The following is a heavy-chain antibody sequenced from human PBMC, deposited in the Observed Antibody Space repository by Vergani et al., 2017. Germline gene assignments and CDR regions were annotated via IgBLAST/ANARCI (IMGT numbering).Heavy chain of an antibody. V-gene: IGHV3-23*01. CDR1: VFTLSSYA. J-gene: IGHJ4*02. Sequence: EVQLLESGGGFVQPGGSLRLFCAVSVFTLSSYAMSWVRQSPGKGLEWVSAISGSGGSTYYADSVKGRFTISRDNSKNTLYLQMNRLRAEDTAVYYCAKDAALKLELDYWGQGTLVTV. CDR2: ISGSGGST. CDR3: AKDAALKLELDY. D-gene: IGHD1-1*01.